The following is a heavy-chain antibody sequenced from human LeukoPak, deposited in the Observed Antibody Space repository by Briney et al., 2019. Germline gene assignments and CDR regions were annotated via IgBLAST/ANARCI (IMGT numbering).Heavy chain of an antibody. D-gene: IGHD3-10*01. CDR1: GFTFSSYG. CDR3: AKDRESYYYGSGTLN. V-gene: IGHV3-30*18. CDR2: ISYDGSNK. Sequence: GGSLRLSCAASGFTFSSYGMHWVRQAPGKGLEWVAVISYDGSNKYYADSAKGRFTISRDNSKNTLYLQMNSLRAEDTAVYYCAKDRESYYYGSGTLNWGQGTLVTVSS. J-gene: IGHJ4*02.